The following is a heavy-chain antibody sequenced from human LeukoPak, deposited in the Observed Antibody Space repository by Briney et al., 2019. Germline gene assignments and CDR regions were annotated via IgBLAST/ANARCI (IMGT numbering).Heavy chain of an antibody. CDR3: AWFGGPHAFDI. CDR1: GYSISSGYY. Sequence: SETLSLTCTVSGYSISSGYYWGWIRQPPGKGLEWIAYINYSGSTNYNPSLKSRVTISVDTSKNHFSLTLSSVTAADTAVYYCAWFGGPHAFDIWGQGTMVTVSS. CDR2: INYSGST. V-gene: IGHV4-61*03. J-gene: IGHJ3*02. D-gene: IGHD3-3*01.